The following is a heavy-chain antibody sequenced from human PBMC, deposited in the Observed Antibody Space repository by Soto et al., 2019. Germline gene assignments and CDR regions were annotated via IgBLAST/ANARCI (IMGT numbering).Heavy chain of an antibody. V-gene: IGHV2-5*02. D-gene: IGHD4-4*01. J-gene: IGHJ5*02. CDR3: THTRGGSNSAWFDP. CDR2: IYWDDDR. Sequence: QITLKESGPSLLKPTQTLTLTCTFSGFSLTTGPAGVGWIRQPPGKALEWLALIYWDDDRRYSPSLKSRLTNTKDNSKDQVVLTMPNMDPVDTGTYYCTHTRGGSNSAWFDPWGQGTLVTVSS. CDR1: GFSLTTGPAG.